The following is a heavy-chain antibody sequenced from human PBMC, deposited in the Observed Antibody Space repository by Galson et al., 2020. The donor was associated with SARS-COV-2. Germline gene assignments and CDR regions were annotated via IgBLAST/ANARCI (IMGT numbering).Heavy chain of an antibody. Sequence: GESLKISCAASGFVFTNYEMNWVRQTPEKGLEWISTISPSGDHYWCPDSMKGRFIISRDNAKNSVFLQMSGLRVEDTAIYYCVRRIRRQFDYWGQGTVVTVSS. CDR2: ISPSGDHY. J-gene: IGHJ4*02. CDR1: GFVFTNYE. V-gene: IGHV3-48*03. CDR3: VRRIRRQFDY.